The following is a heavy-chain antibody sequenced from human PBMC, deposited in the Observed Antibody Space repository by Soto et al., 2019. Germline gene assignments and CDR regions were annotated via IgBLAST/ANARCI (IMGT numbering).Heavy chain of an antibody. V-gene: IGHV5-51*01. CDR1: GYSFTSYW. Sequence: GESLKISCKGSGYSFTSYWIGWVRQMPGKGLEWMGIIYPGDSDTRYSPYFQGQVTISADKSINTAYLQWSSLKASDTAMYYCARQGYRTYDSSGYYPDGTYNYWGQGTLVTVSS. CDR2: IYPGDSDT. D-gene: IGHD3-22*01. J-gene: IGHJ4*02. CDR3: ARQGYRTYDSSGYYPDGTYNY.